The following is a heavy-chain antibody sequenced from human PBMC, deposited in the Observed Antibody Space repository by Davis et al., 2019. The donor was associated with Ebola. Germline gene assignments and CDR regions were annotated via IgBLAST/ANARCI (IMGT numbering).Heavy chain of an antibody. CDR1: GFSVSNNY. J-gene: IGHJ3*01. Sequence: GESLKISCAVSGFSVSNNYMSWVHQSPGKGLEWVSVIYSNGITYYADSVQGRFSISRDNSKNTVYLQMNSLRAEDTAVYYCANSYGIVVAPDRDAFDLWGQGTMVTVSS. CDR2: IYSNGIT. V-gene: IGHV3-66*03. D-gene: IGHD2-2*01. CDR3: ANSYGIVVAPDRDAFDL.